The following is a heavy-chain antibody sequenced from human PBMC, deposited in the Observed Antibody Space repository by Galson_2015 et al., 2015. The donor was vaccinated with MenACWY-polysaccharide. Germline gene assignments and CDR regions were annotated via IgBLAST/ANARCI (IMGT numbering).Heavy chain of an antibody. CDR3: AKSSQWGAAAVGSFDH. J-gene: IGHJ4*02. CDR2: ISGSGIDI. V-gene: IGHV3-23*01. CDR1: GFSMTSYA. Sequence: SLRLSCAASGFSMTSYAANWVRQAPGKGLEWVGVISGSGIDIRYADSVKGRFTISRDTSKSTLYLQMDSVRAEDTAKYYCAKSSQWGAAAVGSFDHWGQGTLVTVSS. D-gene: IGHD6-13*01.